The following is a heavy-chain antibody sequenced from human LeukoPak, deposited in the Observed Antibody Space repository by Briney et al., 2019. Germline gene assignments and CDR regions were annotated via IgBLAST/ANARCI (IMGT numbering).Heavy chain of an antibody. J-gene: IGHJ4*02. V-gene: IGHV3-64*01. CDR2: MGCNGDNT. D-gene: IGHD3-3*01. CDR1: GFAFSTNA. CDR3: AGGGSEWLLVPTTDY. Sequence: SGGSLRLSCAASGFAFSTNAMQWVRQAPDKRLEYVSGMGCNGDNTHYANSVKGRFTMSRDNSRNTLYLQMRSLIPEDTAVYYLAGGGSEWLLVPTTDYWGQGTLVTVSS.